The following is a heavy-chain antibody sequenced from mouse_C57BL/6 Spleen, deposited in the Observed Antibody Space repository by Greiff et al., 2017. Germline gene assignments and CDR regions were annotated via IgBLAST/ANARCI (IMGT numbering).Heavy chain of an antibody. J-gene: IGHJ1*03. Sequence: VQLQQSGPELVKPGASVKISCKASGYAFSSSWMNWVKQRPGKGLEWIGRIYPGDGDTNYNGKFKGKATLTADKSSSTAYMQLSSLTSEDSAVYFCARGSHWYFEVWGTGTTVTVSS. CDR2: IYPGDGDT. CDR1: GYAFSSSW. CDR3: ARGSHWYFEV. V-gene: IGHV1-82*01.